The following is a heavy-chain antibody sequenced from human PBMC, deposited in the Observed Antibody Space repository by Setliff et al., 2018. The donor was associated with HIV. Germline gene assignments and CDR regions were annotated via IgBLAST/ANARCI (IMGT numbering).Heavy chain of an antibody. V-gene: IGHV4-38-2*02. Sequence: SETLSLTCTVSGYSVNSDYLWCWIRQPPGKGLEWIGSVYHSGSTYYNPSLKGRVTTSVDTSKNQFSLKLSSVTAADTAVYYCARELLRSWDGSENSYKPYYFDYWGQGTLVTVSS. CDR3: ARELLRSWDGSENSYKPYYFDY. D-gene: IGHD3-10*01. J-gene: IGHJ4*02. CDR2: VYHSGST. CDR1: GYSVNSDYL.